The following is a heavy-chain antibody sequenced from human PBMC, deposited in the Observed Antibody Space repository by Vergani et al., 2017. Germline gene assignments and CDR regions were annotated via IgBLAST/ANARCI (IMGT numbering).Heavy chain of an antibody. CDR2: INAGNGNT. CDR1: GYTFTTYA. V-gene: IGHV1-3*01. Sequence: QVQLVQSGAEVKKPGASVKVSCKASGYTFTTYAMHWVRQAPGQRLEWMGWINAGNGNTKYSQKFQGRVTITRDTSASTAYMELSSLRSEDTAVYYCAGDKVPPDPLYYDYYYMDVWGKGTTVTVSS. J-gene: IGHJ6*03. D-gene: IGHD1-1*01. CDR3: AGDKVPPDPLYYDYYYMDV.